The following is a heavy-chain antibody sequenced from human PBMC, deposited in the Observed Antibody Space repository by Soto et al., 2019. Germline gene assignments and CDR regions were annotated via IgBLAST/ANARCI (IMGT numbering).Heavy chain of an antibody. D-gene: IGHD1-26*01. CDR2: IIPIFGTA. Sequence: SVKVSCKASGGTFSSYAISWVRQAPGQGLEWLGGIIPIFGTANYAQKFQGRVTITADESTSTAYMELSSLRSEDTAVYYCAREGPVVGATTSQRIFNFDYWGQGTLVTVSS. V-gene: IGHV1-69*13. J-gene: IGHJ4*02. CDR3: AREGPVVGATTSQRIFNFDY. CDR1: GGTFSSYA.